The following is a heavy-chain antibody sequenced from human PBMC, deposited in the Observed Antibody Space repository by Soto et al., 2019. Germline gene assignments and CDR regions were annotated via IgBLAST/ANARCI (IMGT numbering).Heavy chain of an antibody. CDR3: ARVGVRGVISGMDV. V-gene: IGHV4-31*03. CDR1: GGSITSGGYY. CDR2: IYSSGST. Sequence: VQLQESGPGLVKPSQTLSLMCSVSGGSITSGGYYLSWIRQHPGKGLEWIGCIYSSGSTYYNPSLNSRSSISLDTSKNQFSLELRSVTAAGTAVYHCARVGVRGVISGMDVWGQGTTVTVSS. D-gene: IGHD3-10*02. J-gene: IGHJ6*02.